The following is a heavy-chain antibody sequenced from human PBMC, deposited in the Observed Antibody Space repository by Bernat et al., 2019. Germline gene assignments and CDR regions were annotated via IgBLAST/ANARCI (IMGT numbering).Heavy chain of an antibody. CDR2: ISAYNGNT. Sequence: QVQLVQSGAEVKKPGASVKVSCKASGYTFTSYGISWVRQAPGQGLEWMGWISAYNGNTNYAQKLQGRVTMTTDTSTSTAYMELRSLRSDDTAVYYCARDSSGWYIHYYYGMDVWGQGTTVTVSS. D-gene: IGHD6-19*01. J-gene: IGHJ6*02. CDR3: ARDSSGWYIHYYYGMDV. V-gene: IGHV1-18*01. CDR1: GYTFTSYG.